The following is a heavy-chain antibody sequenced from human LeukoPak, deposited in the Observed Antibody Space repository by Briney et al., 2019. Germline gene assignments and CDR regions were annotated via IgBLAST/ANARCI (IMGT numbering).Heavy chain of an antibody. D-gene: IGHD3-10*01. CDR2: IHHSGRS. CDR3: ARGGNRFGGFYFDY. J-gene: IGHJ4*02. V-gene: IGHV4-31*03. CDR1: ADSLSSGGHY. Sequence: SETLSLTCTVSADSLSSGGHYWAWIRQFPGKGLESIGFIHHSGRSRHSPPLKDRVAISVDTSRKQFALKLSSVTAADTAMYYCARGGNRFGGFYFDYWGQGIQVIVSS.